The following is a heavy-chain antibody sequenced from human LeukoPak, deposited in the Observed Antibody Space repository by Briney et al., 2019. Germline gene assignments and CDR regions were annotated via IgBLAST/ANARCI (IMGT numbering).Heavy chain of an antibody. V-gene: IGHV3-53*01. CDR1: GFTVSSNY. CDR2: IYSGGST. CDR3: ARGWYYYGPRAFDI. Sequence: GVLRLSCAASGFTVSSNYMSWVRQAPGKGLEWVSVIYSGGSTYYADSVKGRFTISRDNSKNTLYLQMNSLRAEDTAVYYCARGWYYYGPRAFDIWGQGTMVTVSS. D-gene: IGHD3-10*01. J-gene: IGHJ3*02.